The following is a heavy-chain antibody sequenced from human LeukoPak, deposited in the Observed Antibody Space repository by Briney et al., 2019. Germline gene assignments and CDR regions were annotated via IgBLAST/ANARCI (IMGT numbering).Heavy chain of an antibody. CDR1: GFFFSSYE. CDR3: VRGKWEPQEFFDY. J-gene: IGHJ4*02. D-gene: IGHD1-26*01. Sequence: PGGSLRLSCAASGFFFSSYEMNWVRQAPGKGLEWIADIRSSGITMYYADSVKGRFTISRDNAKNSLYLLMNRLRAEDTALYYCVRGKWEPQEFFDYWGQGTLVTVSS. CDR2: IRSSGITM. V-gene: IGHV3-48*03.